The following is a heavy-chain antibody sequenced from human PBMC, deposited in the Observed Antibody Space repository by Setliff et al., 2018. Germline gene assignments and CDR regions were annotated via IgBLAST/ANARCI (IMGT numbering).Heavy chain of an antibody. CDR2: INHRGNT. J-gene: IGHJ6*03. CDR1: GGSFSDYY. Sequence: ASETLSLTCAVYGGSFSDYYWSRIRQSPGKGLEWIGGINHRGNTNYNPSLKSRVTMSVDTSKNQFSLKLRSMTAADTAAYYCAKQGSYYYYMDVWGKGTTVTVSS. V-gene: IGHV4-34*01. D-gene: IGHD6-13*01. CDR3: AKQGSYYYYMDV.